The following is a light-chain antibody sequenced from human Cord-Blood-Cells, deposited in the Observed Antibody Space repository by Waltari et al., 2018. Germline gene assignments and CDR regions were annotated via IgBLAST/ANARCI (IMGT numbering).Light chain of an antibody. V-gene: IGLV1-40*01. CDR1: SSNIGAGYD. J-gene: IGLJ3*02. CDR2: CDS. Sequence: QSVLTQPPSVSGAPGQRVTISGTGSSSNIGAGYDVHRYQQLPGTVPKLLIVCDSNRPSGVPDHLSASKTGTSACLASPWLQAEDEADDYCQSYDSSLCSWVLGGGTTLTVL. CDR3: QSYDSSLCSWV.